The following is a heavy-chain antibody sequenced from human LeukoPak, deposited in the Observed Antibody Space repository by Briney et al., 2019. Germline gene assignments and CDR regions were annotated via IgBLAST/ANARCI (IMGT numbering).Heavy chain of an antibody. J-gene: IGHJ5*02. CDR1: GYTFSRYW. CDR2: IYPGDSDT. D-gene: IGHD4-17*01. CDR3: ARQTTMTVSPLFDP. V-gene: IGHV5-51*01. Sequence: GESLKISCKGSGYTFSRYWIGWVRQMPGKGLEWMGVIYPGDSDTRYSPSFQGQVRISADKSISTAYLQWSSLKASDTAMYYCARQTTMTVSPLFDPWGQGTLVTVSS.